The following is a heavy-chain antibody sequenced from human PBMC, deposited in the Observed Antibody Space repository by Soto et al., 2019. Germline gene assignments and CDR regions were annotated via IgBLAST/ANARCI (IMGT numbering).Heavy chain of an antibody. V-gene: IGHV4-59*08. D-gene: IGHD6-19*01. Sequence: KSSETLSLTCTVSGGSISSYYWSWIRQPPGKGLEWIGYIYYSGSTNYNPSLKSRVTISVDTSKNQFSLKLSSVTAADTAVYYCARLGTVAAERYFDYWGQGTLVTVSS. CDR3: ARLGTVAAERYFDY. CDR1: GGSISSYY. CDR2: IYYSGST. J-gene: IGHJ4*02.